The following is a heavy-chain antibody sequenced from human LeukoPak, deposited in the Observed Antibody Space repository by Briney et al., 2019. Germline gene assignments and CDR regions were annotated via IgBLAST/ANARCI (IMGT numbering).Heavy chain of an antibody. CDR1: GFTFSSYA. CDR3: AKTLYTMVRGVIPLDAFDI. CDR2: ISYDGSNK. Sequence: GGSLRLSCAASGFTFSSYAMHWVRQAPGKGLEWVAVISYDGSNKYYADSVKGRFTISRDNSKNTLYLQMNSLRAEDTAVYYCAKTLYTMVRGVIPLDAFDIWGQGTMVTVSS. J-gene: IGHJ3*02. V-gene: IGHV3-30*04. D-gene: IGHD3-10*01.